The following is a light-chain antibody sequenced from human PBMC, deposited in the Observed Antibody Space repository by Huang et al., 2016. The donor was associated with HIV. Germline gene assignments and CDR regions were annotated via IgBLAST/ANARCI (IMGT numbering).Light chain of an antibody. J-gene: IGKJ2*01. Sequence: EIVMTQSPATLFVSPGERATLSCRASQSISSNLAWYQQKPGQAPRVLIYGASTRASGVPARFRGAGSGTEFTLTISSLQSEDLAVHYCQQYDQWPPGYTFGQGTKL. CDR2: GAS. CDR1: QSISSN. CDR3: QQYDQWPPGYT. V-gene: IGKV3-15*01.